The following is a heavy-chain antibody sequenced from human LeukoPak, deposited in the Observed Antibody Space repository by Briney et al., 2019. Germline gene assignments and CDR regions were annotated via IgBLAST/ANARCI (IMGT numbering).Heavy chain of an antibody. D-gene: IGHD3-22*01. CDR1: GFTFSSYS. CDR2: ISSSSSYI. Sequence: GGSLRLSCAASGFTFSSYSMNWVRQAPGKGLEWVSSISSSSSYIYYADSVKGRFTISRDNAKNSLYLQMNSLRAEGTAVYYCARDGYDSSGYSSGAPYYYYGMDVWGQGTTVTVSS. J-gene: IGHJ6*02. V-gene: IGHV3-21*01. CDR3: ARDGYDSSGYSSGAPYYYYGMDV.